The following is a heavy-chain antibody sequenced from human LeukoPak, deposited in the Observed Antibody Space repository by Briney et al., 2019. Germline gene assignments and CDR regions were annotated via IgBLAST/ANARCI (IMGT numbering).Heavy chain of an antibody. CDR3: ARDVGTIFGVVINLPDY. CDR2: MNPNSGNT. J-gene: IGHJ4*02. Sequence: ASVKVSCKASGYTFTSYDINWVRQATGQGLEWMGWMNPNSGNTGYAQKFQGRVTMTRNTSISTAYMELSSLRSEDTAVYYCARDVGTIFGVVINLPDYWGQGTLVTVSS. V-gene: IGHV1-8*01. CDR1: GYTFTSYD. D-gene: IGHD3-3*01.